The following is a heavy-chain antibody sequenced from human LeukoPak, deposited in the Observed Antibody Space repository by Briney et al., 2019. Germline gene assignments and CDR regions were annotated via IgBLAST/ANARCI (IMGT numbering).Heavy chain of an antibody. CDR3: LVILTEPTSPSPDGLDI. CDR2: IDSDDGST. J-gene: IGHJ3*02. D-gene: IGHD2-15*01. Sequence: PGGSLRLSCAASGFTVSSNYMSWVRQAPGKGLEWVSRIDSDDGSTSYADSVKGRFTISRDNAKKTLYLQMNSLRVEDTAVYYCLVILTEPTSPSPDGLDIWGQGTMVTVSS. V-gene: IGHV3-74*01. CDR1: GFTVSSNY.